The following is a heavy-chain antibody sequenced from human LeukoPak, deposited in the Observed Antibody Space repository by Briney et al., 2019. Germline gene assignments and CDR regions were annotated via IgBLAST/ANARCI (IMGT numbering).Heavy chain of an antibody. Sequence: SETLSLTCTVSGGSISSHYWSWIRQPPGKGLEWIGYIYYSGSTNYNPSLKSRVTISVDTSKNQFSLKLSSVTAADTAVYYCARQYGGTLAFDIWGQGTMVTVSS. V-gene: IGHV4-59*08. D-gene: IGHD4-23*01. CDR1: GGSISSHY. CDR3: ARQYGGTLAFDI. CDR2: IYYSGST. J-gene: IGHJ3*02.